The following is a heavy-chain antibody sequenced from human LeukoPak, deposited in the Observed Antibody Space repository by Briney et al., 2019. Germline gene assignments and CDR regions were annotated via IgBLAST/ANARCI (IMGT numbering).Heavy chain of an antibody. V-gene: IGHV1-46*01. CDR2: INPSGGST. J-gene: IGHJ4*02. CDR3: ARDIVGGYQLLPYYFDY. D-gene: IGHD2-2*01. CDR1: GYTFTSYY. Sequence: ASVKVSCKASGYTFTSYYMHWVRQAPGQGLEWMGIINPSGGSTSYAQKFQGRVTMTRDMSTSTVYMELGSLRSEDTAVYYCARDIVGGYQLLPYYFDYWGQGTLVTVSS.